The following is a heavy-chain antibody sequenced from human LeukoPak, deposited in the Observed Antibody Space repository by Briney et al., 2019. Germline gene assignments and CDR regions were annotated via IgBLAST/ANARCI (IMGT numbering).Heavy chain of an antibody. Sequence: SETLSLTCTVSGYSISSSYYWGWIRQPPGKGLEWIGNINHSGSTYFNPSLKSRVTTSVDTSKNQFSLKLSSVTAADTAVYYCAREGYYNKAPDYWGQGTLVTVSS. V-gene: IGHV4-38-2*02. CDR1: GYSISSSYY. D-gene: IGHD3-22*01. CDR3: AREGYYNKAPDY. CDR2: INHSGST. J-gene: IGHJ4*02.